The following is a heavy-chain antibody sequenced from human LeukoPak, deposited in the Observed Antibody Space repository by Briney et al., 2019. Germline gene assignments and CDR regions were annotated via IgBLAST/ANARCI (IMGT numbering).Heavy chain of an antibody. Sequence: GGYLRLSWAASGFTFSSYDMSWVRQAPGKGLEWASAISGSGGSTYYADSVKGRFTISRDNSKNTLYLQMNSLRVEDTAVYYCASGAGWWELPTKSTFDHWGQGTLVTVSS. V-gene: IGHV3-23*01. J-gene: IGHJ4*02. D-gene: IGHD1-26*01. CDR1: GFTFSSYD. CDR2: ISGSGGST. CDR3: ASGAGWWELPTKSTFDH.